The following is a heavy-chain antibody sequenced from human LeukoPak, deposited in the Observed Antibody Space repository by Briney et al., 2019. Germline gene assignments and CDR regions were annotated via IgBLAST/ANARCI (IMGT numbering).Heavy chain of an antibody. CDR1: GFTFSSYW. J-gene: IGHJ4*02. Sequence: PGGSLRLSCAASGFTFSSYWMHWVRQAPGKGLVWVSRINSDGSSTSYADSVKGRFTISRDSAKNTLYLQMNSLRAEDTAVYYCARCYVIGSSCFDYWGQGTLVTVSS. D-gene: IGHD6-13*01. V-gene: IGHV3-74*01. CDR3: ARCYVIGSSCFDY. CDR2: INSDGSST.